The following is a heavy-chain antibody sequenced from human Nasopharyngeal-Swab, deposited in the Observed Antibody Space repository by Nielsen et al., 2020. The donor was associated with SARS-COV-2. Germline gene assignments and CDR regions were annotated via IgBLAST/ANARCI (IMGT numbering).Heavy chain of an antibody. J-gene: IGHJ4*02. Sequence: TLSLTCTVSGGSISSGGYYCSWHRQHPGKGLEWIGYIYYSGSTYYNPSLKSRVTISVDTSKNQFSLKLSSVTAADTAVYYCARVLRYFDWLFFDYWGQGTLVTVSS. CDR3: ARVLRYFDWLFFDY. V-gene: IGHV4-31*03. D-gene: IGHD3-9*01. CDR1: GGSISSGGYY. CDR2: IYYSGST.